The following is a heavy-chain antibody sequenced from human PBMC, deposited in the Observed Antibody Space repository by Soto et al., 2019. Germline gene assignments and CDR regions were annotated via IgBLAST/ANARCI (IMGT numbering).Heavy chain of an antibody. CDR1: GCTFSSYS. CDR3: ARDGTFNIVVVPAARRDYFDY. J-gene: IGHJ4*02. CDR2: ISSSSSTI. V-gene: IGHV3-48*01. Sequence: GGSLRLSCAASGCTFSSYSMNWVRQAPGKGLEWVSYISSSSSTIYYADSVKGRFTISRDNAKNSLYLQMNSLRAEDTAVYYCARDGTFNIVVVPAARRDYFDYWGQGTLVTVSS. D-gene: IGHD2-2*01.